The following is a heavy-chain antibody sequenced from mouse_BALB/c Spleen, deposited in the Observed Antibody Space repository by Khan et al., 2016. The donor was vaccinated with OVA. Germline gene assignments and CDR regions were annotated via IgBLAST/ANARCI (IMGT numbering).Heavy chain of an antibody. CDR3: ADHLTGSLAY. Sequence: EVMLVESGGDLVKPGGSLKLSCAASGFTFSSYSMSWVRQTPDKRLEWVASISSGGDYTYYPDSVKGRFTISRDNAKNTLYLQMSDLKSEDTAMYYCADHLTGSLAYWGQGTLVTVSA. CDR1: GFTFSSYS. J-gene: IGHJ3*01. V-gene: IGHV5-6*02. CDR2: ISSGGDYT. D-gene: IGHD4-1*01.